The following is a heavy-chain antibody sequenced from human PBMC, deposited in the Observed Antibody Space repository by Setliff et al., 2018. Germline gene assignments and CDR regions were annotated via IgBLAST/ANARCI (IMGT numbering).Heavy chain of an antibody. CDR1: GFTFSTHS. V-gene: IGHV3-21*01. J-gene: IGHJ3*02. Sequence: GGSLRLSCAAFGFTFSTHSMNWVRQAPGKGLEWVSSISRSSTYIYYADSMKGRFTISRDNAKNSLYLQMNSLRAEDTAVYYCASAGHSGSWFPFDAFHIWGQGTMVTVSS. CDR3: ASAGHSGSWFPFDAFHI. D-gene: IGHD6-13*01. CDR2: ISRSSTYI.